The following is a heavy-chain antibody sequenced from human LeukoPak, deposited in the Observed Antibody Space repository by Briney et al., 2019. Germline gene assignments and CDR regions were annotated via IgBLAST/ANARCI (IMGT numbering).Heavy chain of an antibody. CDR1: GFTVSSNY. Sequence: TGGSLRLSCAASGFTVSSNYMSWVRQAPGKGLEWVSVIYSGGSTYYADSVKGRFTISRDNSKNTLYLQMNSLRAEDTAVYYCARGGDLRIYYFDYWGQGTLVTVSS. CDR2: IYSGGST. D-gene: IGHD4-17*01. CDR3: ARGGDLRIYYFDY. J-gene: IGHJ4*02. V-gene: IGHV3-66*01.